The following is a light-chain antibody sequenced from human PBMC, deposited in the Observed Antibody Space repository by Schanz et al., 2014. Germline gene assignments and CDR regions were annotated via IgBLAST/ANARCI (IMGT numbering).Light chain of an antibody. CDR1: SSDVGSYNL. J-gene: IGLJ3*02. V-gene: IGLV2-14*02. CDR2: EGY. CDR3: QSYDSSLSEWV. Sequence: QSVLTQPASVSGSPGQSITISCTGTSSDVGSYNLVSWYQQHPGKAPKLMIFEGYKRPSGVPDRFSGSKSGNTASLTVSGLQAEDEADYYCQSYDSSLSEWVFGGGTKLTVL.